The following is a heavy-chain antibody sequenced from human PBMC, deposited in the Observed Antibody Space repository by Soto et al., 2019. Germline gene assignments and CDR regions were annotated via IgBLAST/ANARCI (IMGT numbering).Heavy chain of an antibody. Sequence: EVQLVESGGGLVKPGGYLRLSCAASGFTFSSYSMNWVRQAPGKGLEWVSAISSSSIYIYYADSVKGRFTISRDNAKNSLYLQMNSLRAEDTAVYYCARDVGLGDDYWGQGTLVTVSS. V-gene: IGHV3-21*01. CDR3: ARDVGLGDDY. J-gene: IGHJ4*02. CDR1: GFTFSSYS. D-gene: IGHD3-16*01. CDR2: ISSSSIYI.